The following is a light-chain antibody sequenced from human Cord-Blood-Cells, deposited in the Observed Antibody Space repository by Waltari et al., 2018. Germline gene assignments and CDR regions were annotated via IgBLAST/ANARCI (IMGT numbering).Light chain of an antibody. CDR2: DVS. CDR3: SSYTSSSTWL. Sequence: QPALTQPASVSGSPGQSITISCTGTSSDFGGYNYVSWYQQHPGKAPKLMIYDVSNRPSGVSNRFSGSKSGNTASLTISGLQAEDEADYYCSSYTSSSTWLFGGGTKLTVL. V-gene: IGLV2-14*03. J-gene: IGLJ3*02. CDR1: SSDFGGYNY.